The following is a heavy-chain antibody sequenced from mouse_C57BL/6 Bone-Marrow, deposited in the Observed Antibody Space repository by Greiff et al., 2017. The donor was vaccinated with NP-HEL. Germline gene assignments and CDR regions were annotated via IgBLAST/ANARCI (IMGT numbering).Heavy chain of an antibody. CDR2: IDPANGNT. Sequence: EVMLVESVAELVRPGASVKLSCTASGFNIKNTYMHWVKQRPEQGLEWIGRIDPANGNTKYAPKFQGKATITADTSSNTAYLQLSSLTSEDTAIYYCARISIYDGYYYAMDYWGQGTSVTVSS. CDR3: ARISIYDGYYYAMDY. V-gene: IGHV14-3*01. J-gene: IGHJ4*01. D-gene: IGHD2-3*01. CDR1: GFNIKNTY.